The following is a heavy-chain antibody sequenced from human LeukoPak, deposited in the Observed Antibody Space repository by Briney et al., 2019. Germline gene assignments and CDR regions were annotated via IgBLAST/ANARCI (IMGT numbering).Heavy chain of an antibody. D-gene: IGHD2-2*01. Sequence: PGGSLRLSCAASGFTFSSYGMSWVRQAPGEGLEWVSAISGGGGSTYYADSVKGRFTISRDNSKNTLYLQMNSLRAEDTAVYYCAKDLFACSSTSCYSQSHWGQGTLVTVSS. V-gene: IGHV3-23*01. CDR2: ISGGGGST. CDR3: AKDLFACSSTSCYSQSH. CDR1: GFTFSSYG. J-gene: IGHJ4*02.